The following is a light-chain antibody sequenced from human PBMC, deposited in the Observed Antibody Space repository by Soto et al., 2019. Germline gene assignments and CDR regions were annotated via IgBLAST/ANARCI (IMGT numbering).Light chain of an antibody. CDR1: QSISSW. J-gene: IGKJ1*01. Sequence: DIQMTQSPSTLSASVGDRVTITCRASQSISSWLAWYQQKPGKAPKLLIYMASSLESGVPSRFSGSGSGTEFTLTISSLQPDDFATYYCQQYNSYWTFVQGTKVEIK. CDR2: MAS. CDR3: QQYNSYWT. V-gene: IGKV1-5*03.